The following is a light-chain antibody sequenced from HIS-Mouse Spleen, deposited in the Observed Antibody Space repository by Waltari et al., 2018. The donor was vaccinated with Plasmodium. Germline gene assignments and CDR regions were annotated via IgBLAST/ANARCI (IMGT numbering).Light chain of an antibody. CDR2: KDS. CDR3: YSAADNNRV. J-gene: IGLJ3*02. Sequence: SYELTQPSSVSVSPGQTARITCSGDVLAKKYARGFQQKPGQAPVLVIYKDSERPSGIPERLSGSSSGTTVTLTISGAQVEDEADYYCYSAADNNRVFGGGTKLTVL. V-gene: IGLV3-27*01. CDR1: VLAKKY.